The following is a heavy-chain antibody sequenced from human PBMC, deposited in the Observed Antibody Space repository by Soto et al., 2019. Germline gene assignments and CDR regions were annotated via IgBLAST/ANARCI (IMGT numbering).Heavy chain of an antibody. D-gene: IGHD5-12*01. V-gene: IGHV1-69*13. J-gene: IGHJ6*02. CDR2: IIPIFGTA. CDR3: ARDDPGAYSGYDLSLAPYYYYGMDV. Sequence: GASVKVSCKASGGTFSSYAISWVRQAPGQGLEWMGGIIPIFGTANYAQKFQGRVTITADESTSTAYMELSSLRSEDTAVYYCARDDPGAYSGYDLSLAPYYYYGMDVWGQGTTVTVSS. CDR1: GGTFSSYA.